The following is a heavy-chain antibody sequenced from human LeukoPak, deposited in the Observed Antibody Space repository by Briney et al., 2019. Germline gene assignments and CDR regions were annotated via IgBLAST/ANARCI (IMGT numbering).Heavy chain of an antibody. V-gene: IGHV3-9*03. J-gene: IGHJ4*02. CDR3: AKGLNSGWYYFDY. Sequence: PGRSLRPSCAASGFTFDDYAMHWVRQAPGKGLEWVSGISWNGGSIGYADSVKGRFTISRDNAKNSLYLQMNSLRAEDMAFYYCAKGLNSGWYYFDYWGQGTLVTVSS. CDR2: ISWNGGSI. CDR1: GFTFDDYA. D-gene: IGHD6-19*01.